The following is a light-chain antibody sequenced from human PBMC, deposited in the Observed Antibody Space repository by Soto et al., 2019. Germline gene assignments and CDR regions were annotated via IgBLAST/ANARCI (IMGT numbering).Light chain of an antibody. CDR1: QSVLYSTNNKHY. CDR3: HQYYGSPWT. CDR2: WAT. Sequence: DIVTPQSPDSLTVSLGERATIKCRTGQSVLYSTNNKHYLAWYQQRLGQPPKPLITWATVREPGVPERFTGSVSWSDFTLTITNLRAEDVATYVCHQYYGSPWTFGQETRV. V-gene: IGKV4-1*01. J-gene: IGKJ1*01.